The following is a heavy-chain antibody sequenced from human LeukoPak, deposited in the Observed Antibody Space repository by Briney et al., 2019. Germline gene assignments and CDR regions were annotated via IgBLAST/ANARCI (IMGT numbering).Heavy chain of an antibody. J-gene: IGHJ4*02. CDR3: ARYCSSTSCYHSPNFDY. CDR1: EFTFSNYW. D-gene: IGHD2-2*01. V-gene: IGHV3-7*01. Sequence: GGSLRLSCAASEFTFSNYWMTWVRQAPGKGLEWVANIKQDGSEKYYVDSVKGRFTISRDNAKNSLYLQMDSLRGEDTAVYYCARYCSSTSCYHSPNFDYWGQGTLVTVSS. CDR2: IKQDGSEK.